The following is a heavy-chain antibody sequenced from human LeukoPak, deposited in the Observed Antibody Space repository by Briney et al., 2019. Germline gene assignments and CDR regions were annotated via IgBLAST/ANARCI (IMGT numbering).Heavy chain of an antibody. Sequence: ASVKVSCKAFGYTFTSNYMHWVRQAPGQGLEWMGIINPSGGSTSYAQKFQGRVTMTRDMSTSTVYMELSSLRSEDTAVYYCARAERVGATTFDYWGQGTLVTVSS. CDR1: GYTFTSNY. V-gene: IGHV1-46*01. CDR2: INPSGGST. J-gene: IGHJ4*02. D-gene: IGHD1-26*01. CDR3: ARAERVGATTFDY.